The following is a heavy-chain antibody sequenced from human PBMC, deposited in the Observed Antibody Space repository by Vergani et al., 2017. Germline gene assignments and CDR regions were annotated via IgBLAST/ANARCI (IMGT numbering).Heavy chain of an antibody. CDR2: IIPILGIA. D-gene: IGHD3-3*01. CDR3: ARECYDFWSGYRLSKDAFDI. J-gene: IGHJ3*02. CDR1: GGTFSSYA. Sequence: QVQLVQSGAEVKKPGASVKVSCKASGGTFSSYAISWVRQAPGQGLEWMGGIIPILGIANYAQKFQGRVTITADKSTSTAYMELRSLRSDDTAVYYCARECYDFWSGYRLSKDAFDIWGQGTMVTVSS. V-gene: IGHV1-69*10.